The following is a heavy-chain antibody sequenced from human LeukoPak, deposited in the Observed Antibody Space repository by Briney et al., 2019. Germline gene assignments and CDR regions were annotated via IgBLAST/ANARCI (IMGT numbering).Heavy chain of an antibody. CDR3: ASHGGKSGYYFGFDP. V-gene: IGHV4-30-2*01. CDR1: GGSISSGDYS. Sequence: SETLSLTCAVSGGSISSGDYSWSWIRQPPGKGLEWIGYIYHSGSTYYNPSLKSRVTISVDRSKNQFSLKLSSVTAADTAVYYCASHGGKSGYYFGFDPWGQGTLVTVSS. CDR2: IYHSGST. D-gene: IGHD3-3*01. J-gene: IGHJ5*02.